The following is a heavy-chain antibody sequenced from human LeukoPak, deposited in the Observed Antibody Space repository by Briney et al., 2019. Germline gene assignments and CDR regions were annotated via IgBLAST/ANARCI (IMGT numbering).Heavy chain of an antibody. CDR2: IYYSGYT. J-gene: IGHJ3*02. V-gene: IGHV4-61*08. D-gene: IGHD3-10*01. Sequence: SETLSLTCTVSGGSVSSGDYYWTWIRQPPGTGLEWIGNIYYSGYTNYNPSLKSRVAISVDTSKNQFSLKLSSVAAADSAVYYCVREDYFGVGAFDIWGQGTMVTVSS. CDR1: GGSVSSGDYY. CDR3: VREDYFGVGAFDI.